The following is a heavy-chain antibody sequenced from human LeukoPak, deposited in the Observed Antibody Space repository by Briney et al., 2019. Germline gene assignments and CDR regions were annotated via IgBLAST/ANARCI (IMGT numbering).Heavy chain of an antibody. CDR1: GFTFSSYA. CDR3: ARDRDSSGYYYPFDY. J-gene: IGHJ4*02. V-gene: IGHV3-23*01. D-gene: IGHD3-22*01. Sequence: HPGGSLRLSCAASGFTFSSYAMSWVRQAPGKGLEWVSAISGSGGSTYYADSVKGRFTISRDNAKNSLYLQMNSLRAEDTAVYYCARDRDSSGYYYPFDYWGQGTLVTVSS. CDR2: ISGSGGST.